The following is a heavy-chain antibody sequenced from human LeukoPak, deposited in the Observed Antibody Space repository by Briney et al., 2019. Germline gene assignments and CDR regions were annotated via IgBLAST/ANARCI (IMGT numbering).Heavy chain of an antibody. CDR2: INWNGGST. Sequence: GGSLRLSCAASGFTFDDYGMSWVRQAPGKGLEWVSGINWNGGSTGYADSVKGRSTISRDNAKNSLYLQMNSLRAEDTALYYCARAPFPYDSSGYYPLWGQGTLVTVSS. V-gene: IGHV3-20*04. J-gene: IGHJ4*02. D-gene: IGHD3-22*01. CDR3: ARAPFPYDSSGYYPL. CDR1: GFTFDDYG.